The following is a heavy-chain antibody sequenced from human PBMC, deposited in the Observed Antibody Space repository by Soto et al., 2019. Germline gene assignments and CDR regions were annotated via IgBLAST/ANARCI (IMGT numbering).Heavy chain of an antibody. CDR2: INPNSGGT. D-gene: IGHD3-10*01. V-gene: IGHV1-2*02. CDR3: AREADRGVISGSYYGMDV. J-gene: IGHJ6*02. CDR1: GYTFTGYY. Sequence: ASVKVSCKASGYTFTGYYMHWVRQAPGQGLEWMGWINPNSGGTNYAQKFQGRVTMTRDTSISTAYMELSRLRSDDTAVYYCAREADRGVISGSYYGMDVWGQGTTVTVSS.